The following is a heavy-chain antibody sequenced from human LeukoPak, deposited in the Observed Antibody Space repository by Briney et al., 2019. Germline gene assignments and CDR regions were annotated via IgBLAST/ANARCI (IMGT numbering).Heavy chain of an antibody. V-gene: IGHV3-30*18. CDR3: AKGDSSGWPAD. CDR2: ISYDGSNK. CDR1: GFTYSSYG. J-gene: IGHJ4*02. D-gene: IGHD6-19*01. Sequence: GGSLRLSCAASGFTYSSYGMHWVRQAPGKGLEWVAVISYDGSNKYYADSVKGRFTISRDNSKNTLYLQMNSLRAEDTAVYYCAKGDSSGWPADWGQGTLVTVSS.